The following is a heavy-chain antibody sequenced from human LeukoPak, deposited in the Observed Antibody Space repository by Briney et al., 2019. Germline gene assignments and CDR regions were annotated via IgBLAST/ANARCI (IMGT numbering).Heavy chain of an antibody. D-gene: IGHD3-3*01. CDR3: AKSMEKNYYFYYYMDV. V-gene: IGHV3-11*01. Sequence: GSLRLSCVASGFTFSDYYMTWIRQAPGKGLEWVSYITSAGTIYNADSVKGRFTISRDNAKNSLYLQMNSLRAEDTAVYYCAKSMEKNYYFYYYMDVWGKGTTVTVSS. CDR1: GFTFSDYY. J-gene: IGHJ6*03. CDR2: ITSAGTI.